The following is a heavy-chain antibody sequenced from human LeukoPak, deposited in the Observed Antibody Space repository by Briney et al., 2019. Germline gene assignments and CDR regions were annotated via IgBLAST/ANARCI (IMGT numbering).Heavy chain of an antibody. CDR2: LKEDESEK. CDR3: ARDPQYSYDDTGTFDS. CDR1: GFTLSSFS. Sequence: GGSLRLSCAASGFTLSSFSMSWVRQAPGKGLEWVANLKEDESEKYYVDSVKGRFTISRDNAKNSLYLQMNTLRAEDTAVYYCARDPQYSYDDTGTFDSWGQGTLVTVSS. D-gene: IGHD3-9*01. V-gene: IGHV3-7*01. J-gene: IGHJ4*02.